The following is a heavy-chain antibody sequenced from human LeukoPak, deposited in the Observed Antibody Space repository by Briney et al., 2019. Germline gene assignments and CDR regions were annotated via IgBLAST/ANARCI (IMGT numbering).Heavy chain of an antibody. CDR1: AASISSSSHH. CDR3: ARHYGP. Sequence: PSETLSLTRTISAASISSSSHHWGWIRQSPGRGLEWIGSIYDSGSTYYNPSLKSRVTISVDTSKNQFSLKLNSVTAADTAVYYCARHYGPWGQGTLVTVSS. D-gene: IGHD3-10*01. J-gene: IGHJ5*02. V-gene: IGHV4-39*01. CDR2: IYDSGST.